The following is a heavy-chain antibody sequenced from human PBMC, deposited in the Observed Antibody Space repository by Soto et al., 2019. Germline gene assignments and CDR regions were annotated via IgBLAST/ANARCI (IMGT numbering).Heavy chain of an antibody. J-gene: IGHJ4*02. CDR1: GGSISSYY. Sequence: PSETLSLTCTVSGGSISSYYWSWIRQPPGKGLEWIGYIYYSGSTNYNPSLKSRVTISVDTSKNQFSLKLSSVTAADTAVYYCARLVVRGRYFDYWGQGTLVTVSS. V-gene: IGHV4-59*08. CDR2: IYYSGST. CDR3: ARLVVRGRYFDY. D-gene: IGHD2-15*01.